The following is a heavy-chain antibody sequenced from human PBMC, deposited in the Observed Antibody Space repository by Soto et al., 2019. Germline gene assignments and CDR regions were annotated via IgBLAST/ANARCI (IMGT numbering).Heavy chain of an antibody. CDR1: GFTSTGFE. Sequence: ERLVESGGGFLQPGESLRISCAASGFTSTGFELTWVRQVPGRGREWVAYISASGDTVYYADSVQGRFTISRDNARKSLYLQMGSLRVEDTAIYYCAALSVTGGVDVWGQGTTVTVSS. J-gene: IGHJ6*02. CDR2: ISASGDTV. V-gene: IGHV3-48*03. D-gene: IGHD3-16*01. CDR3: AALSVTGGVDV.